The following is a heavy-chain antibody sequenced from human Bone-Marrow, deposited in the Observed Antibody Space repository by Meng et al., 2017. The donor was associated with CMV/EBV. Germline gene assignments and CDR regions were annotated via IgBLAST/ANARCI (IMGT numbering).Heavy chain of an antibody. J-gene: IGHJ6*02. V-gene: IGHV1-8*02. CDR2: MHPNSGKT. Sequence: ASVKVSCKASGYTFTNYDINWVRQATGPGLEWMGWMHPNSGKTGYAQKFQGRVTMTTDTSTSTAYMELRSLRSDDTAVYYCARAWSGRNLYYYYGMDVWGQGTTVTVSS. D-gene: IGHD3-3*01. CDR3: ARAWSGRNLYYYYGMDV. CDR1: GYTFTNYD.